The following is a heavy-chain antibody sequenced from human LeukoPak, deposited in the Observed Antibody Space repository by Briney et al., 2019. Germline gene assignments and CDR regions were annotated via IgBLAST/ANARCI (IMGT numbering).Heavy chain of an antibody. D-gene: IGHD2/OR15-2a*01. Sequence: GGSLRLSCTASGFTFNNYWMSWVRQASGKGLEWVANIKQDGSEKYYVDSVRGRFSISRGNAKNSLFLQMNTLRAEDTAVYYCARVRYYEDVWGQGTTVTVSS. CDR2: IKQDGSEK. J-gene: IGHJ6*02. CDR3: ARVRYYEDV. CDR1: GFTFNNYW. V-gene: IGHV3-7*01.